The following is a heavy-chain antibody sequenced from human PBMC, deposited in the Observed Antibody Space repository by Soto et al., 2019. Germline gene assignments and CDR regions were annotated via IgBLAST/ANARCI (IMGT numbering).Heavy chain of an antibody. CDR2: ISSSSSYI. CDR1: GFTFSSYS. V-gene: IGHV3-21*01. CDR3: ARDMAAAPIGDYSMDV. Sequence: GGSLRLSCAASGFTFSSYSMNWVRQAPGKGLEWVSSISSSSSYIYYADSVKGRFTISRDNAKNSLYLQMNSLRAEDTAVYYCARDMAAAPIGDYSMDVWGQGTTVTVSS. J-gene: IGHJ6*02. D-gene: IGHD2-15*01.